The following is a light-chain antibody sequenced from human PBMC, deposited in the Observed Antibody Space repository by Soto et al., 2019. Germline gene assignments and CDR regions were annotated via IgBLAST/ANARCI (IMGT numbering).Light chain of an antibody. CDR1: QGIRND. CDR3: LQDYNYPLT. Sequence: AIQMTESPSTLSACVGDRVTSIGRASQGIRNDLGWYQQKPGKAPKVLIYSTSNLQSGVPSRFSGSGSGTDFTLPISSLQPEDFATYYCLQDYNYPLTFGGGTKVDIK. J-gene: IGKJ4*01. CDR2: STS. V-gene: IGKV1-6*01.